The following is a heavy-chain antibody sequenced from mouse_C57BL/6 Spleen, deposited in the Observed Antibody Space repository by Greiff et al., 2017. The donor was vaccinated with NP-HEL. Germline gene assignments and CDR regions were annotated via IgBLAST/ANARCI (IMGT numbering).Heavy chain of an antibody. J-gene: IGHJ3*01. V-gene: IGHV5-17*01. CDR2: ISSGSSTI. Sequence: EVKLMESGGGLVKPGGSLKLSCAASGFTFSDYGMHWVRQAPEKGLEWVAYISSGSSTIYYADTVKGRFTISRDNAKNTLFLQMTSLRSEDTAMYYCARPYYGSSYNWFAYWGQGTLVTVSA. CDR1: GFTFSDYG. CDR3: ARPYYGSSYNWFAY. D-gene: IGHD1-1*01.